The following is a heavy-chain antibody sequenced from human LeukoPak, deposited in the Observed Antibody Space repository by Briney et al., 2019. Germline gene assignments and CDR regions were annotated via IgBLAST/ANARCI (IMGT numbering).Heavy chain of an antibody. D-gene: IGHD6-19*01. CDR3: ARDPRSSGWYEGNWFDP. V-gene: IGHV3-74*01. CDR1: GFTFSRFW. Sequence: GGSLRLYCAASGFTFSRFWMNWVRQAPGKGLVWVSRNNSDGSSTSYADSVKGRFTISRDNAKNTLYLQMNSLRAEDTAVYYCARDPRSSGWYEGNWFDPWGQGTLVTVSS. J-gene: IGHJ5*02. CDR2: NNSDGSST.